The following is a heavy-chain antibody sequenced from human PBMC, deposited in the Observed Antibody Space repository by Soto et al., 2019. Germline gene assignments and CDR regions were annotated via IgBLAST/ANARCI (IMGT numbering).Heavy chain of an antibody. Sequence: EVQLVESGXXXVKXXXXLRLSGAXSXXXXXNAXXXXXXXAXGKGLDWVGRFKSKTDGGKTDYAAPVKGRFTISRDDSQNTLYLQMNSLETEDTAVYYCAAARCLNGVCYLGWWWGPGTLVNVSS. V-gene: IGHV3-15*07. CDR3: AAARCLNGVCYLGWW. CDR2: FKSKTDGGKT. CDR1: XXXXXNAX. D-gene: IGHD2-8*01. J-gene: IGHJ4*02.